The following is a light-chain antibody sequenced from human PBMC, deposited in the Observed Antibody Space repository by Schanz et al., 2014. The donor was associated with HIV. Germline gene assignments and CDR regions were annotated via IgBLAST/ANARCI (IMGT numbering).Light chain of an antibody. CDR2: DVY. V-gene: IGLV2-14*03. CDR1: NADVGGYDY. J-gene: IGLJ1*01. CDR3: CSYGGGTTPYV. Sequence: QSALTQPASVSGSPGQSVSISCSGSNADVGGYDYVAWYQQYAGKAPRLLIYDVYIRPSGISNRFSGSKSGSTASLTISGLRTEDEADYYCCSYGGGTTPYVFGTGTKLTVL.